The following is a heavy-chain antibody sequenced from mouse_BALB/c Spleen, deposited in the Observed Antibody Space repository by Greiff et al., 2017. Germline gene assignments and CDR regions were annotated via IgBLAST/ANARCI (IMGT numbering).Heavy chain of an antibody. V-gene: IGHV1S29*02. Sequence: VQLKQSGPELVKPGASVKISCKASGYTFTDYNMHWVKQSHGKSLEWIGYIYPYNGGTGYNQKFKSKATLTVDNSSSTAYMELRSLTSEDSAVYYCARGGTGWYFDYWGQGTTLTVSS. CDR1: GYTFTDYN. CDR3: ARGGTGWYFDY. CDR2: IYPYNGGT. J-gene: IGHJ2*01. D-gene: IGHD2-3*01.